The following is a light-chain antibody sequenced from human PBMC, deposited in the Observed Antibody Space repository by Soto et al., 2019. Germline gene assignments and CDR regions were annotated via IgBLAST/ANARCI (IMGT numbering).Light chain of an antibody. Sequence: QSALTQPASGSGSPGQAITISCTGTSSDVGYYNYVSWYQHHPGKVPKLMIYKVSNRPSGVSNRFSGSKSGNTASLTISGLQAEDEADYYCSSYTTSSTQVFGGGTKLTVL. CDR1: SSDVGYYNY. J-gene: IGLJ3*02. V-gene: IGLV2-14*01. CDR2: KVS. CDR3: SSYTTSSTQV.